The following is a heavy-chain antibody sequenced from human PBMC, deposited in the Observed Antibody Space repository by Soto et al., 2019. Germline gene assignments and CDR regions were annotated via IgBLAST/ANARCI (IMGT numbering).Heavy chain of an antibody. V-gene: IGHV3-66*01. CDR2: IYSDGST. Sequence: EVQVVESGGDLVQPGGSLRLSCAASGFNVNSDYMNWVRQAPGKGLELVSVIYSDGSTYYADSVKGRFSISRDNSKNMLNLEMSSLRAEDTAVYYCARDPGLRNGMSAWGQGTTVTVSS. J-gene: IGHJ6*02. CDR3: ARDPGLRNGMSA. CDR1: GFNVNSDY.